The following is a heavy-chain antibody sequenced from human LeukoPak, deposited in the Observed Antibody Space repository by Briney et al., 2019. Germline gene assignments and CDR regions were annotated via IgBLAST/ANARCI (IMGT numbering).Heavy chain of an antibody. D-gene: IGHD2-8*01. CDR3: ARDGYCTNGVCYGWFDP. CDR1: GFTFGSYS. CDR2: ISSSSSYI. V-gene: IGHV3-21*01. Sequence: GGSLRLSCAASGFTFGSYSMNWVRQAPGKGLEWVSSISSSSSYIYYADSVKGRFTISRDNAKNSLYLQMNSLRAEDMAVYYCARDGYCTNGVCYGWFDPRGQGTLVTVSS. J-gene: IGHJ5*02.